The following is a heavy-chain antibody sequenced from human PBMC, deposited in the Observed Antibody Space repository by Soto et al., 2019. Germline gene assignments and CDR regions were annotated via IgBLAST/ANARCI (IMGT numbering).Heavy chain of an antibody. CDR3: ARASRIAAAGSRYYGMDV. CDR1: GYTFTRYD. V-gene: IGHV1-8*01. CDR2: MNPNSGNT. D-gene: IGHD6-13*01. J-gene: IGHJ6*02. Sequence: VSSVQVSRKASGYTFTRYDINWVRQDPGQGDEWMGWMNPNSGNTGYAQKFQGRVTMARNTSISTAYMELSSLRSEDTAVYYCARASRIAAAGSRYYGMDVWGQGTTVTVSS.